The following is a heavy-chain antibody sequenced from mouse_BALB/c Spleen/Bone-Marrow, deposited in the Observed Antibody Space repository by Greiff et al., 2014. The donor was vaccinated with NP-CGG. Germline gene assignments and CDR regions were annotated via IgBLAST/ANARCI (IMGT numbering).Heavy chain of an antibody. CDR1: GFNIKDTY. CDR2: IDPANGNT. Sequence: EVMLVESGAELVKPGASVKSSCTASGFNIKDTYMHWVKQRPEQGLEWIGRIDPANGNTKYDPKFQGKATITADTSSNTAYLQLSSLTSEDTAVYYCARYYYGSSYFDYWGQGTTLTVSS. J-gene: IGHJ2*01. CDR3: ARYYYGSSYFDY. D-gene: IGHD1-1*01. V-gene: IGHV14-3*02.